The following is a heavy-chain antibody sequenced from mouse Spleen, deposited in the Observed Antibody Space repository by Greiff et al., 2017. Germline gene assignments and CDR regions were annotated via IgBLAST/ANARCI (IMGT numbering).Heavy chain of an antibody. CDR1: GYTFTDYE. D-gene: IGHD1-1*01. CDR3: TRLLRWAMDY. CDR2: IDPETGGT. Sequence: QVHVKQSGPELVKPGDSVKISCKASGYTFTDYEMHWVKQTPVHGLEWIGAIDPETGGTAYNQKFKGKAILTADKSSSTAYMELRSLTSEDSAVYYCTRLLRWAMDYWGQGTSVTVSS. V-gene: IGHV1-15*01. J-gene: IGHJ4*01.